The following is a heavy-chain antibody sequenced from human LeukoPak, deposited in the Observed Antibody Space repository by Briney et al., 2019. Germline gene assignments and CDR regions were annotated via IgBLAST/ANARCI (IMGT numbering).Heavy chain of an antibody. CDR2: IIPIFGTA. D-gene: IGHD3-3*01. CDR1: GGTFSSYA. Sequence: GASVKVSCKASGGTFSSYAISWVRQAPGQGLEWMGGIIPIFGTANYAQKFQGRVTITTDESTSTAYMELSSLRSEDTAVYYCARGQSVGLRFLEWLPGFDYWGQGTLVTVSS. CDR3: ARGQSVGLRFLEWLPGFDY. V-gene: IGHV1-69*05. J-gene: IGHJ4*02.